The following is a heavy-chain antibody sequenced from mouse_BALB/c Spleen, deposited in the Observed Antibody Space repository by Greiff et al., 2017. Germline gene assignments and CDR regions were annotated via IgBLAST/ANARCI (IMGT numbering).Heavy chain of an antibody. J-gene: IGHJ4*01. CDR1: GFTFSSYG. Sequence: EVKLMESGGDLVKPGGSLKLSCAASGFTFSSYGMSWVRQTPDKRLEWVATISSGGSYTYYPDSVKGRFTISRDNAKNTLYLQMSSLKSEDTAMYYCAREGAYYGNQYAMDYRGQGTSVTVSS. V-gene: IGHV5-6*01. CDR3: AREGAYYGNQYAMDY. D-gene: IGHD2-10*01. CDR2: ISSGGSYT.